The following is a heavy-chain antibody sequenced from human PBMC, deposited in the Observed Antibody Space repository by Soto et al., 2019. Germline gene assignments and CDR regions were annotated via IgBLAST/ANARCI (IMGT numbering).Heavy chain of an antibody. CDR2: MHYTGSP. CDR1: GGSISSGDFH. V-gene: IGHV4-31*03. D-gene: IGHD2-2*01. J-gene: IGHJ4*02. CDR3: VRIVVSAAMVDY. Sequence: KQSPTLSLTCTVSGGSISSGDFHWGWIRQHPGEGLEWIGYMHYTGSPYYNSSLESRVIISVDTSQNQLSLKLTSVTAADTVVYYCVRIVVSAAMVDYWGQGTLVTVSS.